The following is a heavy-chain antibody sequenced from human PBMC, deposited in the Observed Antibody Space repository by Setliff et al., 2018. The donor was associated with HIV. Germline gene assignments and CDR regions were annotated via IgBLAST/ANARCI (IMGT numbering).Heavy chain of an antibody. D-gene: IGHD3-10*01. V-gene: IGHV4-39*07. CDR1: GGSISSSGPGYY. J-gene: IGHJ6*02. CDR2: VYYSGYT. Sequence: PSETLSLTCTVSGGSISSSGPGYYWGWVRQPPGGGLEWIGSVYYSGYTYYNPSLKSRVTISVDTSKNQFSLKLSSVTAADTAVYYCARVRGRYYYHYAMDVWGQGTTVTVSS. CDR3: ARVRGRYYYHYAMDV.